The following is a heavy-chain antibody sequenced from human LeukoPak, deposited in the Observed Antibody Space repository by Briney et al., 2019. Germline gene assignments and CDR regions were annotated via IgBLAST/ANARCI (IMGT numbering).Heavy chain of an antibody. Sequence: AASVKVSCKASGGTFSIYAISWVRQAPGQGLEWMGRITPILGIANYAQKFQGRDTITADKSTSTAYMELSSLRSEDTAVYYCARLTLLFGIVGSSGWYGAFDIWGQGTMVTVSS. D-gene: IGHD6-19*01. J-gene: IGHJ3*02. CDR1: GGTFSIYA. CDR2: ITPILGIA. V-gene: IGHV1-69*04. CDR3: ARLTLLFGIVGSSGWYGAFDI.